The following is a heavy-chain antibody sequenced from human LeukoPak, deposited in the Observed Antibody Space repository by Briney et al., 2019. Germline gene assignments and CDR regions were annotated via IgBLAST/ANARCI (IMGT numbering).Heavy chain of an antibody. CDR3: ARVVSSRSDYFDY. CDR1: GFTFSSYA. Sequence: GGSLRLSCAASGFTFSSYAMHWVRQAPGEGLEYVSAISSNGGSTYYANSVKGRFTISRDNSKNTLYLQMGSLRAEDMAVYYCARVVSSRSDYFDYWGQGTLVTVSS. J-gene: IGHJ4*02. V-gene: IGHV3-64*01. D-gene: IGHD6-13*01. CDR2: ISSNGGST.